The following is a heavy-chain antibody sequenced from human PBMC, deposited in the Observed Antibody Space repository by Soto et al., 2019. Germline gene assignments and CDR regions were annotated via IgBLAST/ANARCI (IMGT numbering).Heavy chain of an antibody. Sequence: VQLVESGGGVVQPGRSLRLSCAASGFTFSDYAMHWVRQAPGKGLEWVAVVSHDGRNTHYADSVKGRFTISRDSSNNTVSLAMTSLRAEDTSVYYCAKGGREWLVTSDFNYGGQGALVTVSS. D-gene: IGHD6-19*01. CDR3: AKGGREWLVTSDFNY. CDR1: GFTFSDYA. V-gene: IGHV3-30*18. CDR2: VSHDGRNT. J-gene: IGHJ4*02.